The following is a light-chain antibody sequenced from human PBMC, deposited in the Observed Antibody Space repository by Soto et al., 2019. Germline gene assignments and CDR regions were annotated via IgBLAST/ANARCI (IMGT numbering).Light chain of an antibody. CDR3: QQRGYWYT. J-gene: IGKJ2*01. CDR2: DAS. CDR1: RSISNY. V-gene: IGKV3-11*01. Sequence: EIVLTQSPATLYLSPGERATLSCRASRSISNYLAWYQQKPGQPPRLLIYDASNRATDIPARFSGSGSGTDFTLTISSLEPEDFAVYCCQQRGYWYTFGQGTKLEIK.